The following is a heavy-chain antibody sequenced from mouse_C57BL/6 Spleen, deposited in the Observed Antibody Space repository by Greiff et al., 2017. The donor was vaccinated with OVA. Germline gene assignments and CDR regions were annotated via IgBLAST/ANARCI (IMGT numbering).Heavy chain of an antibody. CDR3: ARFYYGSRKAMDY. V-gene: IGHV1-53*01. CDR1: GYTFTSYW. J-gene: IGHJ4*01. Sequence: QVQLKQPGTELVKPGASVKLSCKASGYTFTSYWMHWVKQRPGQGLEWIGNINPSNGVTNYNEKFKSKATLTVDKSSSTAYMQLSSLTSEDSAVYCCARFYYGSRKAMDYWGQGTSVTVSS. CDR2: INPSNGVT. D-gene: IGHD1-1*01.